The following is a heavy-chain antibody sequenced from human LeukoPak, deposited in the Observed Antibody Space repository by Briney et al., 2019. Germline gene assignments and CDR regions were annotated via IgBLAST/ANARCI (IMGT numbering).Heavy chain of an antibody. CDR3: ARDLGGKAPYYFDY. V-gene: IGHV1-69*04. Sequence: GASVKVSCKASGGTFSSYVISWVRQAPGQGLEWMGRIIPILGIANYAQKFQGRVTITADKSTSTAYMGLSSLRSEDTAVYYCARDLGGKAPYYFDYWGQGTLVTVSS. J-gene: IGHJ4*02. CDR1: GGTFSSYV. CDR2: IIPILGIA. D-gene: IGHD4-23*01.